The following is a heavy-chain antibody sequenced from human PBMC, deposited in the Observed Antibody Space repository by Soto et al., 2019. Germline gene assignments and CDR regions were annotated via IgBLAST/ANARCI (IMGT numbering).Heavy chain of an antibody. CDR1: GDSVSSNSAA. D-gene: IGHD4-17*01. Sequence: KQSQTLSLTCAISGDSVSSNSAAWNWIRQSPSRGLEWLGRTYYRSKWYNDYAVSVKSRITINPDTSKNQFPLQLNSVTPEDTAVYYCARGGTATVTPYYYYYGMDVWGQGTTVTVSS. J-gene: IGHJ6*02. CDR3: ARGGTATVTPYYYYYGMDV. CDR2: TYYRSKWYN. V-gene: IGHV6-1*01.